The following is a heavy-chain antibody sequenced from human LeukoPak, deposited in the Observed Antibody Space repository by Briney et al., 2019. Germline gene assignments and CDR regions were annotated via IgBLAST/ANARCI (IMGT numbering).Heavy chain of an antibody. V-gene: IGHV3-7*01. D-gene: IGHD3-16*01. J-gene: IGHJ4*02. Sequence: GGSVRLSCAASGVSFSRYCMSWVRQAPGKGLEWVVDIKQDGSEKNYVESVKGRFTIYKDNAKNTLYLQMNSLRDEDTAVFYCARSRYDYIWGIDYWGQGTLVTVSS. CDR3: ARSRYDYIWGIDY. CDR1: GVSFSRYC. CDR2: IKQDGSEK.